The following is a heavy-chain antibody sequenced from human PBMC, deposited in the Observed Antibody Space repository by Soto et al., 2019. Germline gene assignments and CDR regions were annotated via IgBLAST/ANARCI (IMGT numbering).Heavy chain of an antibody. Sequence: QVQLVESGGGVVQPGRSLRLSCAASGFTFSTYGMHWVRQAPGKGLEWVAVIWYDGSNKYYADSVKGRFTISRDNSKNTRYLQMNSLRVEDTAVYYCASFPTAAAVTWGQGTLVTVSS. CDR2: IWYDGSNK. J-gene: IGHJ5*02. CDR3: ASFPTAAAVT. V-gene: IGHV3-33*01. CDR1: GFTFSTYG. D-gene: IGHD6-13*01.